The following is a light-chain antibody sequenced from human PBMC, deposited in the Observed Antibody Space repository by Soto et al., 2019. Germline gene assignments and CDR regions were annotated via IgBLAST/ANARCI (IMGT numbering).Light chain of an antibody. J-gene: IGKJ4*01. CDR2: GAS. CDR3: QQYHSFPLT. V-gene: IGKV3-20*01. Sequence: EIVLTQSPGTMSLSPGERVTLSCRASQTVTRSYLAWYQQKPGQAPRLLIYGASIRATGIPDRFSGSGSGTDFTLTISRLEPEDFATYYCQQYHSFPLTFGGGTRLEIK. CDR1: QTVTRSY.